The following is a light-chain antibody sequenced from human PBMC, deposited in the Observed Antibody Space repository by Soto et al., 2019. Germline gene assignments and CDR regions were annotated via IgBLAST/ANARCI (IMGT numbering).Light chain of an antibody. CDR2: QVS. CDR1: KLGDKY. V-gene: IGLV3-1*01. J-gene: IGLJ3*02. CDR3: QAWDSSTASWV. Sequence: SSELTQPPSVSVSPGQTASITCSGAKLGDKYACWYQQKPGQSPVLVIYQVSKRPSGIPERFSGSNSGNTATLTISGTQAMDEADYYCQAWDSSTASWVFGGGTKLTVL.